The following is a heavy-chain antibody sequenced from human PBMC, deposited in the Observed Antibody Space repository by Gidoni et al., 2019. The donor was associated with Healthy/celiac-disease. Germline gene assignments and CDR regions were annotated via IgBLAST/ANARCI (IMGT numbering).Heavy chain of an antibody. CDR3: AREADIVVVVAATTRPLGY. CDR2: INTNTGNP. J-gene: IGHJ4*02. CDR1: GYTFTSYA. V-gene: IGHV7-4-1*02. D-gene: IGHD2-15*01. Sequence: QVQLVQSGSELKKPGASVKVSCKASGYTFTSYAMNWVRQAPGQGLEWMGWINTNTGNPTYAQGFTGRFVFSLDTSVSTAYLQISSLKAEDTAVYYCAREADIVVVVAATTRPLGYWGRGTLVTVSS.